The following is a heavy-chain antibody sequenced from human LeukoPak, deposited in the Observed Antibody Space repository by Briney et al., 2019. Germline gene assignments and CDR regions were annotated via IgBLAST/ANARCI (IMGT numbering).Heavy chain of an antibody. J-gene: IGHJ4*02. CDR2: ISSTGGTI. Sequence: GGPLRLSCAASDLTFGDYYMSWIRQAPGKGLEWVSYISSTGGTIHYADSVKDRFAISRDNAKKSLYLQMSSLRAEDTAMYYCARDSELHGGWYSDWGQGILVTVSS. V-gene: IGHV3-11*04. CDR1: DLTFGDYY. D-gene: IGHD6-19*01. CDR3: ARDSELHGGWYSD.